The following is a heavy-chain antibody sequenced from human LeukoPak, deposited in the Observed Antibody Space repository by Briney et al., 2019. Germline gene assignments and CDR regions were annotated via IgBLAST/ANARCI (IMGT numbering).Heavy chain of an antibody. CDR3: ARDPERGSYFDY. Sequence: PGGSLRLSCAASGFSFSSYWMTWVRQAPGKGLAWVATINQDASEKYYMASVKGRFTISRDNAKNSLYLQVNSLRAEDTAVYYCARDPERGSYFDYWGRGTLVTVSS. CDR2: INQDASEK. J-gene: IGHJ4*02. CDR1: GFSFSSYW. V-gene: IGHV3-7*01. D-gene: IGHD3-10*01.